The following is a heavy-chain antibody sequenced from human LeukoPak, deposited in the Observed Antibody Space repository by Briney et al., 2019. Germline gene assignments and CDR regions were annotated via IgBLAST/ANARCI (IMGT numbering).Heavy chain of an antibody. CDR3: ARETNYYDSSGQYYYYYYGMDV. CDR1: GGSISSYY. D-gene: IGHD3-22*01. V-gene: IGHV4-4*07. Sequence: PSETLSLTCTVSGGSISSYYWSRIRQPAGKGLEWIGRIYTSGSTNYNPSLKSRVTMSVDTSKNQFSLKLSSVTAADTAVYYCARETNYYDSSGQYYYYYYGMDVWGQGTTVTVSS. CDR2: IYTSGST. J-gene: IGHJ6*02.